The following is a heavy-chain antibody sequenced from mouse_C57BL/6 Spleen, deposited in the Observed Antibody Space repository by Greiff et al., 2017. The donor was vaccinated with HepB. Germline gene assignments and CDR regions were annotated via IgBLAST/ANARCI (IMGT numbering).Heavy chain of an antibody. Sequence: EVNVVESGGGLVKPGGSLKLSCAASGFTFSDYGMHWVRQAPEKGLEWVAYISSGSSTIYYADTVKGRFTISRDNAKNTLFLQMTSLRSEDTAMYYCARHGGTSYFDYWGQGTTLTVSS. CDR3: ARHGGTSYFDY. V-gene: IGHV5-17*01. CDR1: GFTFSDYG. CDR2: ISSGSSTI. D-gene: IGHD1-1*02. J-gene: IGHJ2*01.